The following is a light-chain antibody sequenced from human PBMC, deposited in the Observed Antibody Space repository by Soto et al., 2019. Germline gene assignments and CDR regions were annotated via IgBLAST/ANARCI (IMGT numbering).Light chain of an antibody. CDR3: QQYGSSPPYT. CDR1: QNFGRNY. CDR2: AAY. Sequence: EIVLTQSPGTLSLSPGERATLSCRASQNFGRNYVAWYQQKPGQAPRLLIFAAYGRVTGIPDRFSGSGSGTDFTLTITRLEPEDFALYFCQQYGSSPPYTFGQGTTLEIK. V-gene: IGKV3-20*01. J-gene: IGKJ2*01.